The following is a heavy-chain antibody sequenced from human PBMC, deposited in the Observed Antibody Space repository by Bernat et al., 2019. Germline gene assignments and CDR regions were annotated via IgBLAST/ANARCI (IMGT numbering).Heavy chain of an antibody. CDR3: AREGSSGWYVGSYYYYGMDV. D-gene: IGHD6-19*01. CDR2: ISYDGSNK. CDR1: GFTFSSYA. Sequence: QVQLVESGGGVVQPGRSLRLSCAASGFTFSSYAMHWVRQAPGKGLEWVAVISYDGSNKYYADSVKGRFNISRDNSKTTLYLQMNSLRAEDTAVYYCAREGSSGWYVGSYYYYGMDVWGQGTTVTVSS. V-gene: IGHV3-30-3*01. J-gene: IGHJ6*02.